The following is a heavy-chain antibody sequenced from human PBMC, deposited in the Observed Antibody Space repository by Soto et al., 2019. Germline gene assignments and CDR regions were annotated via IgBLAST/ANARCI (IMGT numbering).Heavy chain of an antibody. CDR1: GYTFISYG. V-gene: IGHV1-18*01. J-gene: IGHJ5*02. Sequence: ASVKVSCKASGYTFISYGISWVRQAPGQGLEWMGWISAYNGNTNYAQKLQGRVTMTTDTSTSTAYMELRSLRSDDTAVYYCARDWNLGYCSSTSCYMGANWFDPWGQGTLVTVSS. D-gene: IGHD2-2*02. CDR2: ISAYNGNT. CDR3: ARDWNLGYCSSTSCYMGANWFDP.